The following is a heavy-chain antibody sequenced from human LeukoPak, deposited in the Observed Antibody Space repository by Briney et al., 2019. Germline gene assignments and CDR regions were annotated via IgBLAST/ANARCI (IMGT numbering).Heavy chain of an antibody. D-gene: IGHD3-3*01. Sequence: GGSLRLSCAASGFTFSSYWMSWVRQAPGKGLEWVANIKQDGSEKYYVDSVKGRFTISRDNAKNSLYLQTNSLRAEDTAVYYCARGYDFWSGYSYYFDYWGQGTLVTVSS. CDR1: GFTFSSYW. V-gene: IGHV3-7*01. CDR3: ARGYDFWSGYSYYFDY. CDR2: IKQDGSEK. J-gene: IGHJ4*02.